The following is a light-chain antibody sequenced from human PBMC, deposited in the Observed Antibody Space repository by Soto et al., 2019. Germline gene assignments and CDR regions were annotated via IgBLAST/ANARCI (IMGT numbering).Light chain of an antibody. J-gene: IGKJ4*01. CDR3: QQYNNWPLT. CDR2: GAS. CDR1: QSVSSN. Sequence: EIVITQSPATLSVSPGERATLSCRASQSVSSNLAWYQQKPGQAPRLLMYGASTRAAGLPARFSGSGSGTEFTLTISSLQSEDFAIYYCQQYNNWPLTFGGGTKV. V-gene: IGKV3-15*01.